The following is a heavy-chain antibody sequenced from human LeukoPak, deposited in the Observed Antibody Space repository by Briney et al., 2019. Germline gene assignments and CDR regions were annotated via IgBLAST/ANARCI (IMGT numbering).Heavy chain of an antibody. J-gene: IGHJ4*02. CDR1: GYTFTGYY. CDR2: INPYSGGT. Sequence: WASVKVSCKASGYTFTGYYMHWVRQAPGQGLEWMGWINPYSGGTNYAQKFQGRVTMTRDTSISTAYMELSRLRSDDTAVYYCARPDILRYFDYWGQGTLVTVSS. V-gene: IGHV1-2*02. D-gene: IGHD3-9*01. CDR3: ARPDILRYFDY.